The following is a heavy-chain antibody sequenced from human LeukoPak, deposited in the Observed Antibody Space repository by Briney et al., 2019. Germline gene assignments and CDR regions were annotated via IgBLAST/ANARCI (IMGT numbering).Heavy chain of an antibody. D-gene: IGHD6-13*01. Sequence: GGSLRLSCAASGFTFSSYAMSWVRQAPGKGLEWVSAISGSGGSTYYADSVKGRFTISRDNSKNTLYLQMNSLRAEDTAVYYCAKSSAYSGSWSSGYWGQGTLVTVSS. CDR1: GFTFSSYA. J-gene: IGHJ4*02. CDR2: ISGSGGST. V-gene: IGHV3-23*01. CDR3: AKSSAYSGSWSSGY.